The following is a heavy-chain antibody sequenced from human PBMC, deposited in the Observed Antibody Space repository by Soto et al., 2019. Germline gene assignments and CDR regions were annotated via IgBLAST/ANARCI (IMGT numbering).Heavy chain of an antibody. CDR3: VRDVGGSPGTY. CDR2: IYSGGST. J-gene: IGHJ4*02. D-gene: IGHD1-26*01. Sequence: GGSLRLSCAASGFIVSNNYMSWVRQAPGKGLEWVSVIYSGGSTYHADSVKGRFTTSRDNSKNTLYLQMNSLRAEDTAVYYCVRDVGGSPGTYWGQGTLVTVSS. V-gene: IGHV3-66*01. CDR1: GFIVSNNY.